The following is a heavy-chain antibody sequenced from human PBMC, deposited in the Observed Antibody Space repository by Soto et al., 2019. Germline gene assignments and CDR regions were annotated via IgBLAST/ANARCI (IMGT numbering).Heavy chain of an antibody. V-gene: IGHV3-11*01. D-gene: IGHD3-22*01. CDR3: ARDHQRYYYDSSGY. J-gene: IGHJ4*02. Sequence: PGGSLRLSCAASGFTFSDYYMSWIRQAPGKGLEWVSYISSSGSTIYYADSVKGRFTISRGNAKNSLYLQMNSLRAEDTAVYYCARDHQRYYYDSSGYWGQGTLVTVSS. CDR1: GFTFSDYY. CDR2: ISSSGSTI.